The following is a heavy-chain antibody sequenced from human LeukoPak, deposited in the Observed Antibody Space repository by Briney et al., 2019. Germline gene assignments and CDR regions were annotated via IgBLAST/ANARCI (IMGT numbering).Heavy chain of an antibody. D-gene: IGHD3-22*01. V-gene: IGHV3-48*03. CDR1: GFTFSSYE. J-gene: IGHJ6*03. CDR3: ARDSSGYYHGAYYYYMDV. Sequence: HTGGSLILSCAASGFTFSSYEMNWVRQAPGKGLEWVSYISSSGSTIYYADSVKGRFTISRDNAKNSLYLQMNSLRAEDTAVYYCARDSSGYYHGAYYYYMDVWGKGTTVTVSS. CDR2: ISSSGSTI.